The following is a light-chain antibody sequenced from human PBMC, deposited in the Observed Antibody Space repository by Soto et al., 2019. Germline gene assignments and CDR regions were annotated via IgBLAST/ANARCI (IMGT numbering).Light chain of an antibody. CDR1: SSNIGSAYD. Sequence: QSVLTQPPSVSGAPGQRVTISCTGSSSNIGSAYDVNWYQQLPGTAPKLLIYGNTNRPSGVPDRFSGSRSGTSASLAITGLQADDEADYYCQSYDSSLSGVVFGGGTKVTVL. CDR2: GNT. V-gene: IGLV1-40*01. CDR3: QSYDSSLSGVV. J-gene: IGLJ2*01.